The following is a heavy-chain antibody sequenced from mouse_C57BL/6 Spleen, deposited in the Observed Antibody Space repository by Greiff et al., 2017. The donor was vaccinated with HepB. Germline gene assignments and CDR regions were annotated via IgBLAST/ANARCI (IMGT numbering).Heavy chain of an antibody. V-gene: IGHV5-9*01. D-gene: IGHD2-3*01. CDR3: ARPRVYDGYYEGFAY. J-gene: IGHJ3*01. Sequence: EVQLVESGGGLVKPGGSLKLSCAASGFTFSSYTMSWVRQTPEKRLEWVATISGGGGNTYYPDSVKGRFTISRDNAKNTLYLQMSSLRSEDTALYYCARPRVYDGYYEGFAYWGQGTLVTVSA. CDR1: GFTFSSYT. CDR2: ISGGGGNT.